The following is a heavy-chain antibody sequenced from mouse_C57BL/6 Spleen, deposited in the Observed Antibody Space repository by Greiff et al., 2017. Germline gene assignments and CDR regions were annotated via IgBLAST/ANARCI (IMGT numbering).Heavy chain of an antibody. CDR3: AREEGTRGYFDY. D-gene: IGHD2-14*01. CDR2: IHPNSGST. V-gene: IGHV1-64*01. J-gene: IGHJ2*01. Sequence: QVQLQQPGAELVKPGASVKLSCKASGYTFTSYWMHWVKQRPGQGLEWIGMIHPNSGSTNYNEKFKSKATLTVDKSSSTAYMQFSSLTSEDSAVYYCAREEGTRGYFDYWGQGTTLTVSS. CDR1: GYTFTSYW.